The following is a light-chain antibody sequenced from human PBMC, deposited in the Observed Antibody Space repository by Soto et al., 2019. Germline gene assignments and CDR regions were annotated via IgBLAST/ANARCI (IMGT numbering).Light chain of an antibody. J-gene: IGKJ5*01. Sequence: EIVLTQSPGTLSLSQGERATLSCRASQSVSNNYLAWYQQKPGQAPRLLIYGASNRATGIPDRFSGSGSGTDFTLTISRLEPEDFAVYYCQQYGSSGTFGQGTLLEIK. CDR2: GAS. CDR3: QQYGSSGT. V-gene: IGKV3-20*01. CDR1: QSVSNNY.